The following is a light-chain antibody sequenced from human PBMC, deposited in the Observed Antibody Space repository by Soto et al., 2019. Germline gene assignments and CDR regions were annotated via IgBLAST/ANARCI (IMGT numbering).Light chain of an antibody. J-gene: IGKJ1*01. CDR1: QVVRDNY. CDR2: GAS. CDR3: QQYNSYFWT. V-gene: IGKV3-20*01. Sequence: IVLTQSPGTLSLSPGERATLSCRASQVVRDNYLAWYQQKPGRPPTFLIYGASKRVFGISDRFSGSGYGTEFTLTISSLQPDDFATYYCQQYNSYFWTFGQGTKVEIK.